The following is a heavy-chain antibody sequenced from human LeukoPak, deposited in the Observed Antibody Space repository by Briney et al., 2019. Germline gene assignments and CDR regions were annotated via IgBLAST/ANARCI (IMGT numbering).Heavy chain of an antibody. D-gene: IGHD5-18*01. CDR2: ISYDGSNK. CDR1: GFTFSSYG. V-gene: IGHV3-30*18. CDR3: ANGYSYGPAGYFDY. J-gene: IGHJ4*02. Sequence: GGSLRLSCAASGFTFSSYGMHWVRQAPGKGLEWVVVISYDGSNKYYADSVKGRFTISRDNSKNTLYLQMNSLRAEDTAVYYCANGYSYGPAGYFDYWGQGTLVTVSS.